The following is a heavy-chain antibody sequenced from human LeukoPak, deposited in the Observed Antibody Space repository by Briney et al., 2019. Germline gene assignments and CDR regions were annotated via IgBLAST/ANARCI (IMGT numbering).Heavy chain of an antibody. CDR1: GFTFSSYA. CDR3: TKVPQGTNYGY. J-gene: IGHJ4*02. CDR2: ISRSGDST. Sequence: LTGGSLRLSCAASGFTFSSYAMTWVRQAPGKGLEWVSTISRSGDSTYYGDSVKGRFTISRDNSKNTLYLHMDSLRAEDTAVYYCTKVPQGTNYGYWGQGTLVTVSS. D-gene: IGHD4-17*01. V-gene: IGHV3-23*01.